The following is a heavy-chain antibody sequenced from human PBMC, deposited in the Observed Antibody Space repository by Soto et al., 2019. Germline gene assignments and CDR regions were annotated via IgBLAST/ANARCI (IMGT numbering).Heavy chain of an antibody. J-gene: IGHJ5*02. Sequence: QVQLQESGPGLVKPSQTLSLTCSVSGGSISSGYYYWSWLRQHPGKGLEWIGYIYYSGTTYYNPSLKSRVTISLDTSKNQFSLNLTSVTAADTAVYYCARAEEYSSTWGLFEPWGQGTLVTVSS. V-gene: IGHV4-31*03. CDR1: GGSISSGYYY. CDR3: ARAEEYSSTWGLFEP. D-gene: IGHD6-13*01. CDR2: IYYSGTT.